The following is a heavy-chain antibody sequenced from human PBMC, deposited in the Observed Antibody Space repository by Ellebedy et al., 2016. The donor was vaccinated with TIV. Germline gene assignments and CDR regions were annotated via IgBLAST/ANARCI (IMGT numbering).Heavy chain of an antibody. J-gene: IGHJ4*02. Sequence: SVKVSCXASGGTFSRYAISWVRQAPGQGLEWMGGIIPIFGTANYAQKFQGRVTITADESTSTAYMELSSLRSEDTAVYYCARLNCSGGSCYRPFDYWGQGTLVTVSS. D-gene: IGHD2-15*01. CDR2: IIPIFGTA. CDR1: GGTFSRYA. CDR3: ARLNCSGGSCYRPFDY. V-gene: IGHV1-69*13.